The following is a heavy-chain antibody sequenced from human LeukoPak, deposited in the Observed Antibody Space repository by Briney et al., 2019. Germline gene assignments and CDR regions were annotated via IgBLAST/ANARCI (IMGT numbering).Heavy chain of an antibody. V-gene: IGHV3-23*01. CDR3: AKAVSHSYFDY. Sequence: AGGSLRLSCAASAFTFSNFAMNWVRQAPGRGLEWVSAINPSGGTTYYADSVKGRFTISRDNSKNTLYLQMNSLRAEDPAVYFCAKAVSHSYFDYWGQGTLVTVSA. CDR1: AFTFSNFA. J-gene: IGHJ4*02. D-gene: IGHD6-19*01. CDR2: INPSGGTT.